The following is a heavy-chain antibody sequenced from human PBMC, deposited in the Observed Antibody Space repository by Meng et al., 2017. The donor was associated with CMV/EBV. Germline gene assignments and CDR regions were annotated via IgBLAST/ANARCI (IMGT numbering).Heavy chain of an antibody. D-gene: IGHD6-6*01. J-gene: IGHJ4*02. CDR3: ASGSSGDSSSSGFFDY. Sequence: ASVKVSCKASGGTFSSYAISWVRRATGQGLEWMGWMNPNSGNTGYAQKFQGRVTITRNTSISTAYMELSSLRSEDTAVYYCASGSSGDSSSSGFFDYWGQGTLVTVSS. CDR1: GGTFSSYA. CDR2: MNPNSGNT. V-gene: IGHV1-8*03.